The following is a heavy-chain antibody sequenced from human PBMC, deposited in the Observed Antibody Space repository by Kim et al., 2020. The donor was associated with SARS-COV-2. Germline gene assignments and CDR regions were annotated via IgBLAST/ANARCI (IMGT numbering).Heavy chain of an antibody. CDR1: GGSISSSSYY. J-gene: IGHJ4*02. Sequence: SETLSLTCTVSGGSISSSSYYWGWIRQPPGKGLEWIGSIYYSGSTYYNPSLKSRVTISEDTSKNQFSLKLSSVTAADTAVYYCARQYYYDSSGRKLGDYFDYWGQGTLVTVS. CDR3: ARQYYYDSSGRKLGDYFDY. D-gene: IGHD3-22*01. CDR2: IYYSGST. V-gene: IGHV4-39*01.